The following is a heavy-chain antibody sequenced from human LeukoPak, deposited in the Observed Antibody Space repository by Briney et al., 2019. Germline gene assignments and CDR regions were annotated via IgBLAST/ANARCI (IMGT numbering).Heavy chain of an antibody. J-gene: IGHJ5*02. D-gene: IGHD2-21*02. Sequence: PAGSLRLSCAASGFTFSSYAMSWVRQAQGKGLEWVSAISGSGGSTYYAVPVKGRFTISRDNSKNTLYLQMNSLRAEDTAVYYCAKAGHCGGHCYRSNWFDPWGQGTLVTVSS. V-gene: IGHV3-23*01. CDR3: AKAGHCGGHCYRSNWFDP. CDR2: ISGSGGST. CDR1: GFTFSSYA.